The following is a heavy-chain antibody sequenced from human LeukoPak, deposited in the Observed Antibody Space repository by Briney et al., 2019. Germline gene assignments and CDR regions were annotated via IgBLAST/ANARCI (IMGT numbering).Heavy chain of an antibody. CDR2: FYHTGST. D-gene: IGHD6-19*01. Sequence: KPSETLSLTCTVSGGSISSYYWSWIRQPAGKELEWIGRFYHTGSTDYNPSVKSRVTISVDTSKNQFSLTLSSVTAADAAVYYCARTGYSSGWYGGAAFDIWGQGTMVTVSS. V-gene: IGHV4-4*07. CDR3: ARTGYSSGWYGGAAFDI. J-gene: IGHJ3*02. CDR1: GGSISSYY.